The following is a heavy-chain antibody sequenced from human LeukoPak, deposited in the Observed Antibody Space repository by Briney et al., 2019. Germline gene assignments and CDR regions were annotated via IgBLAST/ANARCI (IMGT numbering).Heavy chain of an antibody. D-gene: IGHD4-17*01. CDR1: GFTFSSYG. CDR2: ISYDGSNK. CDR3: VWDYGDYVMDV. J-gene: IGHJ6*02. V-gene: IGHV3-30*03. Sequence: GGSLRLSCAASGFTFSSYGMHWVRQAPGKGLEWVAVISYDGSNKYYADSVKGRFTISRDNSKNTLYLQLNSLRAEDTAVYYCVWDYGDYVMDVWGLGTTVIVTS.